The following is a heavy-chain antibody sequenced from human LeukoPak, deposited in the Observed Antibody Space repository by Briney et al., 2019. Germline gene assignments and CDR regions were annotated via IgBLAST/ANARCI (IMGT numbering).Heavy chain of an antibody. D-gene: IGHD3-22*01. J-gene: IGHJ4*02. CDR2: ISSSSSTI. V-gene: IGHV3-48*01. Sequence: GGSLRLSCAASGFTFSSYSMNWVRQAPGKGLEWVSYISSSSSTIYYADSVKGRFTISRDNSKNTLYLQMNSLRAEDTAVYYCAKDSSEFGYYDSSGYWVGYFDYWGQGTLVTVSS. CDR1: GFTFSSYS. CDR3: AKDSSEFGYYDSSGYWVGYFDY.